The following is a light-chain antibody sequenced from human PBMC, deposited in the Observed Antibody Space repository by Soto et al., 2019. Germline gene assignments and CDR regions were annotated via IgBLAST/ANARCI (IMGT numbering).Light chain of an antibody. CDR3: QHRHN. CDR2: DAS. CDR1: QSVSSD. J-gene: IGKJ3*01. Sequence: EILLTQSPATLSLSPGERATLSCRTSQSVSSDFAWYQHKPGQTPRLLTYDASNRATGIPARFSGSGSGTDFTLTISSLEPDDFAVYYCQHRHNFGPGTKVDIK. V-gene: IGKV3-11*01.